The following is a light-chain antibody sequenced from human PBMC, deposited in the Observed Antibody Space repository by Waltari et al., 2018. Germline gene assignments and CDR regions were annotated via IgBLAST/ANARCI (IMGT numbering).Light chain of an antibody. CDR2: GNT. CDR1: SSNIGAGND. Sequence: QSVLTQPPSVSGAPAQRVTIPCTGSSSNIGAGNDVHWYQHLPGTAPKLLIYGNTDRPPGVPDRFSGSKSGTSASLAITGLRAEDEGDYYCQSFDSNLNGGVLFGGGTKLTVL. V-gene: IGLV1-40*01. CDR3: QSFDSNLNGGVL. J-gene: IGLJ2*01.